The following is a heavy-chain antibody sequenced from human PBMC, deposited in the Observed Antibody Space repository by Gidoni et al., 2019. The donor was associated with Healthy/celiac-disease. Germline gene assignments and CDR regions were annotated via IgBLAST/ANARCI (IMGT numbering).Heavy chain of an antibody. CDR3: ARALYYYYGMDV. J-gene: IGHJ6*02. CDR1: GGPISSSTW. CDR2: IYHIGST. V-gene: IGHV4-4*02. Sequence: QVQLQESGPGLVKPSGTLSLTCAVSGGPISSSTWWSWVREPPGKGLEWIGEIYHIGSTNYNPSLKSRCTISVDKSKNQFSLKLSSVTAADTAVYYCARALYYYYGMDVWGQGTTVTVSS.